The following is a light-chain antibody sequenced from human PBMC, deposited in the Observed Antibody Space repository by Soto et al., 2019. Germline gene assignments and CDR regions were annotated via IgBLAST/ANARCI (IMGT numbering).Light chain of an antibody. V-gene: IGLV1-51*01. CDR1: SSNIGSNY. CDR3: GTWDSSLSAGV. J-gene: IGLJ2*01. CDR2: DSD. Sequence: QSVLTQPPSVSAAPGQKVTISCSGSSSNIGSNYVSWYQQLPGTAPKLLIYDSDKRPSDIPDRFSGSKSGTSATLGITGLQTGDEADYYCGTWDSSLSAGVFGGGTKVTVL.